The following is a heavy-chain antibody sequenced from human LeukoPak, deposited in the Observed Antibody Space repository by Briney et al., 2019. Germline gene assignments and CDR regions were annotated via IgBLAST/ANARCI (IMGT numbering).Heavy chain of an antibody. CDR3: ARDSYYYDSSGYEFDY. J-gene: IGHJ4*02. D-gene: IGHD3-22*01. CDR1: GFTFSSYS. CDR2: ISSSSSTV. V-gene: IGHV3-48*02. Sequence: SGGSLRLSCAASGFTFSSYSMNWVRQAPGKGLEWVSYISSSSSTVYYADSVKGRFTISRDNAKNSLYLQMNSLGDEDTAVYYCARDSYYYDSSGYEFDYWGQGTLVTVSS.